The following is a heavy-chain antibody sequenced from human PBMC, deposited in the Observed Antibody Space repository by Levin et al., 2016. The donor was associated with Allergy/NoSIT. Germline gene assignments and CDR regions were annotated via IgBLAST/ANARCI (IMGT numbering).Heavy chain of an antibody. D-gene: IGHD3-22*01. V-gene: IGHV3-21*01. CDR3: ARAYYDSSGYTDY. Sequence: VRQAPGKGLEWVSSISSSSSYIYYADSVKGRFTISRDNAKNSLYLQMNSLRAEDTAVYYCARAYYDSSGYTDYWGQGTLVTVSS. J-gene: IGHJ4*02. CDR2: ISSSSSYI.